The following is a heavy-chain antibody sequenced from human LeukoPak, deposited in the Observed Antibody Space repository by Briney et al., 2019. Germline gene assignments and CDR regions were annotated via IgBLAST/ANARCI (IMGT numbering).Heavy chain of an antibody. Sequence: SGGSLRLSCVASGFTFSSYWMHWVRQGPGKGLVWVSTITGSDDSTYYADSVKGRSTISRDNSKSTLYLQMNGLRADDTAIYYCAKGPQLYSGYHPDYWGQGTLVTVSS. CDR1: GFTFSSYW. V-gene: IGHV3-23*01. CDR3: AKGPQLYSGYHPDY. D-gene: IGHD3-22*01. CDR2: ITGSDDST. J-gene: IGHJ4*02.